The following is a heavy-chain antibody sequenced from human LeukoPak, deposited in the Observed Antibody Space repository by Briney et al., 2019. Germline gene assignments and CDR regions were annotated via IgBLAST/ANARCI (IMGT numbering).Heavy chain of an antibody. Sequence: ASVKVSCKASGYSFTTYDINWVRQATGQGLEWMGWMNPNSGNTGYAQKFQGRVTMTRNTSISTAYMELSSLRSEDTAVYYCARDSSGWAGGAFDIWGQGTMVTVSS. CDR1: GYSFTTYD. CDR3: ARDSSGWAGGAFDI. V-gene: IGHV1-8*01. D-gene: IGHD6-19*01. CDR2: MNPNSGNT. J-gene: IGHJ3*02.